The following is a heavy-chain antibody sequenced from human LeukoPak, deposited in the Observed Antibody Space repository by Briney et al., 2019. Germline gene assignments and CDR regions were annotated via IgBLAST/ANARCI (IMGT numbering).Heavy chain of an antibody. CDR2: INPNSDVT. D-gene: IGHD1-26*01. V-gene: IGHV1-2*02. Sequence: ASVKVSSKASVYTFIDYYRDWVRQAPGQGLEWMGSINPNSDVTNYAQNFQGRVTMTRDTFIRTAYMELSRLTSDDTAVYYCARGRSFGKLGVHWGQGTLLTVSS. J-gene: IGHJ4*02. CDR3: ARGRSFGKLGVH. CDR1: VYTFIDYY.